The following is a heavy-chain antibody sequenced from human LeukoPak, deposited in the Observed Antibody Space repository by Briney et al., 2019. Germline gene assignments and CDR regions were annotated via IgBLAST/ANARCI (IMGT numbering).Heavy chain of an antibody. D-gene: IGHD3-3*01. CDR1: GGSISSYY. J-gene: IGHJ6*02. CDR2: VYYSGST. Sequence: SETLSLTCTVSGGSISSYYWSWIRQPPGKGLEWIGYVYYSGSTNYNPSLKSRVTISVDTSKNQFSPKLSSVTAADTAVYYCARLTKDYYYGMDVWGQGTTVTVSS. V-gene: IGHV4-59*01. CDR3: ARLTKDYYYGMDV.